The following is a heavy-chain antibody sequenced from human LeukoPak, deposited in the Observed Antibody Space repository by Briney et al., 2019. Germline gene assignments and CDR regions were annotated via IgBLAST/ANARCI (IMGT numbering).Heavy chain of an antibody. CDR1: GFTFSTSA. CDR3: AKGKSLPHYYYYGMDV. CDR2: IGGSGDTT. J-gene: IGHJ6*02. V-gene: IGHV3-23*01. Sequence: PGGSPRLSCAASGFTFSTSAMNWLRQAPGKGLEWVSVIGGSGDTTYYADSVRGRFTISRDNFKNTLYLQMNSLTAEDTAIYYCAKGKSLPHYYYYGMDVWGQGTTVTASS.